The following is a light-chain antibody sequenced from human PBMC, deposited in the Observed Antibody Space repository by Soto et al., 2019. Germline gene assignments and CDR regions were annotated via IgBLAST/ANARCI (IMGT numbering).Light chain of an antibody. V-gene: IGKV3-20*01. Sequence: IGLTQSPGTLSLSPGERATLSCKTSQTSGSNFLAWYQHKPGQAPRLLIYASSNRATGIPDRFSGSASGPDFTLTINRLEPEDFAVYYCQLYGISPQFGQGTRLEI. CDR2: ASS. CDR3: QLYGISPQ. J-gene: IGKJ5*01. CDR1: QTSGSNF.